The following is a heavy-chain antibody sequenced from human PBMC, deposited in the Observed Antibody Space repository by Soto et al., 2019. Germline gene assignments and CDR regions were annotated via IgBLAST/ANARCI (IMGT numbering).Heavy chain of an antibody. D-gene: IGHD1-7*01. J-gene: IGHJ4*02. Sequence: PGESLRLSCAVPGGIFHGYGMHWVRQAPGKGLEWVAIIRFDGSNEEYADSVKGRFTISRDNSKNTLYLQMNTLGAEDTAVYYCARDGIGGTVFRGYLDYWGRGTVVTVSS. CDR3: ARDGIGGTVFRGYLDY. CDR1: GGIFHGYG. V-gene: IGHV3-33*01. CDR2: IRFDGSNE.